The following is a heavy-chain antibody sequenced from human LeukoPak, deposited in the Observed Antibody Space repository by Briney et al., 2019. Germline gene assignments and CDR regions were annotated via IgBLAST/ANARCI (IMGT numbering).Heavy chain of an antibody. CDR1: GVSISSYY. J-gene: IGHJ3*02. V-gene: IGHV4-4*07. Sequence: SETLSLTCTVSGVSISSYYWSWIRQPAGKGLEWIGRIYTSGSTNYNPSLKSRVTMSVDTSKNQFSLKLSSVTAADTDVYYCAIGWRYAFDIWGQGTMVTVSS. CDR3: AIGWRYAFDI. D-gene: IGHD2-15*01. CDR2: IYTSGST.